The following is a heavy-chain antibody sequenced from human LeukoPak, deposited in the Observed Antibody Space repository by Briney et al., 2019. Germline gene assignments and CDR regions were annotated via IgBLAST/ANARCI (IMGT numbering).Heavy chain of an antibody. D-gene: IGHD1-7*01. CDR2: INHSGST. CDR1: GGSFSGYY. CDR3: ARRGRIPYNWNYGRDRPFDY. J-gene: IGHJ4*02. Sequence: PSETLSLTCAVYGGSFSGYYWSWIRQPPGKGLEWIGEINHSGSTNYNPSLKSRVTISVDTSKNQFSLKLSSVTAADTAVYYCARRGRIPYNWNYGRDRPFDYWGQGTLVTVSS. V-gene: IGHV4-34*01.